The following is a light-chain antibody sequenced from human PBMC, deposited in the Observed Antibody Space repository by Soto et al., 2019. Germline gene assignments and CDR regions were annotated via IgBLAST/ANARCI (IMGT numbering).Light chain of an antibody. J-gene: IGKJ1*01. CDR1: QSVSTSY. Sequence: DIVLTQSPGTLSLSPGDIATLSCSASQSVSTSYLAWYQQKPGQAPRLLIYGASSRATGIPDRFSGSGSGTDFTLTIDRLEPEDFAVYYCQQFRTFGQGTKVDIK. V-gene: IGKV3-20*01. CDR3: QQFRT. CDR2: GAS.